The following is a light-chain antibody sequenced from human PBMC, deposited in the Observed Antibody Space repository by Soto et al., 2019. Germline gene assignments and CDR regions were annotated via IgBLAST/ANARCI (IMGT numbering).Light chain of an antibody. Sequence: QSALTQPASVSGSPGQSITISCTGTSADVGSYNYVSWYQQHPGKAPKLMIYEVSHRHPGISNRISGSKSGNTASLTVSGLLAEDEADYYCSSYTSTCTSVVFGGGTKLTVL. CDR3: SSYTSTCTSVV. CDR2: EVS. V-gene: IGLV2-14*01. J-gene: IGLJ2*01. CDR1: SADVGSYNY.